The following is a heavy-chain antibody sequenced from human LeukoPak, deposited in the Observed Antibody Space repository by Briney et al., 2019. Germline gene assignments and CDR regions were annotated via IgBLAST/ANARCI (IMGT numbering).Heavy chain of an antibody. J-gene: IGHJ3*02. Sequence: SETLSLTCTVSGGSTSSYYWSWIRQPAGKGLEWIGRIYTSGSTNYNPSLKSRVTMSVDTSKNQFSLKLSSVTAADTAVYYCARVVGGSWYEREDDAFDIWGQGTMVTVSS. CDR1: GGSTSSYY. CDR3: ARVVGGSWYEREDDAFDI. CDR2: IYTSGST. V-gene: IGHV4-4*07. D-gene: IGHD6-13*01.